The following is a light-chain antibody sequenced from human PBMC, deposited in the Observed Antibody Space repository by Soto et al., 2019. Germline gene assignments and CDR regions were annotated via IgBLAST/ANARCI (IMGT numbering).Light chain of an antibody. CDR3: SSYTSSSISCV. V-gene: IGLV2-14*01. Sequence: QSVLTQPASVSGSPGQSITISCTGTSSDVGGYNYVSWYQQHPGKAPNFMIYDVSNRPSGVFNRFSGSKSGNTASLTISGLQAEDEADYYCSSYTSSSISCVFGTGTKVTVL. CDR2: DVS. CDR1: SSDVGGYNY. J-gene: IGLJ1*01.